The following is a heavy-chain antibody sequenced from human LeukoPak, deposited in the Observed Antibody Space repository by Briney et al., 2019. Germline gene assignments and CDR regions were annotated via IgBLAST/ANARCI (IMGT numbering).Heavy chain of an antibody. D-gene: IGHD1-26*01. J-gene: IGHJ4*02. CDR2: IIPIFGTA. V-gene: IGHV1-69*06. CDR3: ARIIVGAREGYFDY. Sequence: ASVKVSCKASGGTFSSYAISWVRQAPGQGLEWMGGIIPIFGTANYAQKFQGRVTITADKSTSTAYMELSSPRSEDTAVYYCARIIVGAREGYFDYWGQGTLVTVSS. CDR1: GGTFSSYA.